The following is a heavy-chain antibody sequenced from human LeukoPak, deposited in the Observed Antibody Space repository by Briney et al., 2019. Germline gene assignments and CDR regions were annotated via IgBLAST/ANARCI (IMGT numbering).Heavy chain of an antibody. CDR3: ARLRGYSYGFYYFDY. V-gene: IGHV4-59*01. Sequence: TSETLSLTCTVSGGSISSYYWSWIRQPPGKGLEWIGYIYYSGSTNYNPSLKSRVTISVDTSKNQFSLKLSSVTAADPAVYYCARLRGYSYGFYYFDYWGQGTLVTVSS. CDR2: IYYSGST. D-gene: IGHD5-18*01. J-gene: IGHJ4*02. CDR1: GGSISSYY.